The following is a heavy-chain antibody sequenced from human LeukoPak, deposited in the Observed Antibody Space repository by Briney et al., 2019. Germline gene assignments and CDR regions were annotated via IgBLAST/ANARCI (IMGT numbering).Heavy chain of an antibody. J-gene: IGHJ4*02. CDR1: GFMFSSYA. Sequence: GSLRLSCAASGFMFSSYAMNWVRQAPGKGLEWVSKISDSGYTVDYADSVKGRFTISRDNAKNSLYLQMNSLRAEDTAVYYCARNFDSWGQGTLVTVSS. V-gene: IGHV3-48*03. CDR3: ARNFDS. CDR2: ISDSGYTV.